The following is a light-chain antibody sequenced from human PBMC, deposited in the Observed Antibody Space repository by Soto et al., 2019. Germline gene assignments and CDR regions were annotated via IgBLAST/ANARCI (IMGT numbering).Light chain of an antibody. CDR3: QQYYDAPQT. CDR2: WAS. CDR1: QSVSSRN. Sequence: EIVLTQSPGTVSLSPGERATLSCRASQSVSSRNLAWYRQKPGQPPKLLIYWASTRESGVPDRFTGSGSGTDFTLTISSLQAEDVAVYYCQQYYDAPQTFGRGTKVEIK. V-gene: IGKV4-1*01. J-gene: IGKJ1*01.